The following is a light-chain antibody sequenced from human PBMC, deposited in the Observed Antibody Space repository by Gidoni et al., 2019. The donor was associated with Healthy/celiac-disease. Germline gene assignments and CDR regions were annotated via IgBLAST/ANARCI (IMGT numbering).Light chain of an antibody. CDR2: WAS. J-gene: IGKJ5*01. CDR1: QSVLYSSNNKNY. CDR3: QQYYSTPLT. V-gene: IGKV4-1*01. Sequence: DIVMTQPPDSLAVSLGGRATINCKSSQSVLYSSNNKNYLAWYQQKPGQPPKLLIYWASTRESGVPDRFSGSGSGTDFTLTISSLQAEDVAVYYCQQYYSTPLTFGQGTRLEIK.